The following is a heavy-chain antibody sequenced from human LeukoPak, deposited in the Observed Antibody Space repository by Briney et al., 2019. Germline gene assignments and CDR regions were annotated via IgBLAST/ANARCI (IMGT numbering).Heavy chain of an antibody. V-gene: IGHV4-59*01. CDR3: ARAGAAAGTFATYYYYGMDV. CDR1: GGSISSYY. D-gene: IGHD6-13*01. J-gene: IGHJ6*02. CDR2: IYYSGST. Sequence: SETLSLTCTVSGGSISSYYWSWNRQPPGKGLEWIGYIYYSGSTNYNPSLKSRVTISVDTSKNQFSLKLSSVTAADTAVYYCARAGAAAGTFATYYYYGMDVWGQGTTVTVSS.